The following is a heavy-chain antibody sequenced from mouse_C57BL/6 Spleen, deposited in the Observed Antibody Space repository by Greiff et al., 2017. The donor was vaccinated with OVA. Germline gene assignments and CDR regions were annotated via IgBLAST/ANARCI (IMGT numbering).Heavy chain of an antibody. D-gene: IGHD2-2*01. CDR2: LSFNSDNSTT. CDR1: GFTFSNYW. V-gene: IGHV6-3*01. Sequence: EVMLVESGGGLVQPGGSMKLSCVASGFTFSNYWMNWVRQSPEKGLEWVAQLSFNSDNSTTHYAETVKGRLTISRDDSKSSVYLQMNNLRAEDTGIYYCTEGIYYGYGLDYWGQGTTLTVSS. J-gene: IGHJ2*01. CDR3: TEGIYYGYGLDY.